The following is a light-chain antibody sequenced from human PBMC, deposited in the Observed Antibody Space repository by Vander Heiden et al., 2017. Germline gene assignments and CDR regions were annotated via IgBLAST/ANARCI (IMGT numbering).Light chain of an antibody. V-gene: IGLV1-44*01. Sequence: QSAPTHPPSASGTPGQRVTISCSGSTSNLGRNTVHWYQQLPGTAPKRLLDANNQRPWGVADRFAGTKSNTSASLAIGGHQSEDEADYCSAAWDDSQNGGVFGGGTKLTVL. J-gene: IGLJ2*01. CDR3: AAWDDSQNGGV. CDR1: TSNLGRNT. CDR2: ANN.